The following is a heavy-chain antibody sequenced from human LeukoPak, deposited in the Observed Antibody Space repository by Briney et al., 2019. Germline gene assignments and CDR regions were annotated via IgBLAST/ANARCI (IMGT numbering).Heavy chain of an antibody. CDR2: MNPNSGNT. Sequence: GASVKVSCKASGYTFTSYDINWVRQATGQGLEWMGWMNPNSGNTGYAQKFQGRVTMTEDTSTDTAYMELSSLRFEDTAVYYCATKAAYYYDSSGYYYVDWGQGTLVTVSS. D-gene: IGHD3-22*01. CDR1: GYTFTSYD. V-gene: IGHV1-8*02. CDR3: ATKAAYYYDSSGYYYVD. J-gene: IGHJ4*02.